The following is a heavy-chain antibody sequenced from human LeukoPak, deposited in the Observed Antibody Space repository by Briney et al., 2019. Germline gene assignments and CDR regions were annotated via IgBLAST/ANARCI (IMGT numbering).Heavy chain of an antibody. CDR1: GGSISSYY. CDR3: ACYYYDSSGFGFDY. D-gene: IGHD3-22*01. J-gene: IGHJ4*02. V-gene: IGHV4-4*07. Sequence: SETLSLTCTVSGGSISSYYWSWIRQPAGKGLEWIGRIYTSGSTYYNPSLKSRVTISVDTSKNQFSLKLSSVTAADTAVYYCACYYYDSSGFGFDYWGQGTLVTVSS. CDR2: IYTSGST.